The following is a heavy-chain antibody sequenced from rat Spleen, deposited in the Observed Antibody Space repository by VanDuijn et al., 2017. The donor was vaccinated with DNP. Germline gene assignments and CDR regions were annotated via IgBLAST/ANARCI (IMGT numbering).Heavy chain of an antibody. J-gene: IGHJ2*01. Sequence: EVQLVESGGGLVQPGRSLKLSCAASGFTVSDYNLAWVRQAPTKGLEWVAYIAYDGGITYYGDSVKGRFTISRDNAKNTLYLQMNSLRSEDMATYYCARWYSSGFCFDYWGQGVMVTVSS. D-gene: IGHD4-3*01. CDR1: GFTVSDYN. CDR3: ARWYSSGFCFDY. V-gene: IGHV5-22*01. CDR2: IAYDGGIT.